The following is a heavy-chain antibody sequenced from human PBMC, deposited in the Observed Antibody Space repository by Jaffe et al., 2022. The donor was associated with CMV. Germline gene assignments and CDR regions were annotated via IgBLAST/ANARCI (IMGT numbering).Heavy chain of an antibody. Sequence: EVQLVESGGGLVQPGGSLRLSCAASGFTFSSYWMSWVRQAPGKGLEWVANIKQDGSEKYYVDSVKGRFTISRDNAKNSLYLQMNSLRAEDTAVYYCARGEDYGGNPVANWFDPWGQGTLVTVSS. CDR3: ARGEDYGGNPVANWFDP. J-gene: IGHJ5*02. V-gene: IGHV3-7*03. CDR2: IKQDGSEK. CDR1: GFTFSSYW. D-gene: IGHD4-17*01.